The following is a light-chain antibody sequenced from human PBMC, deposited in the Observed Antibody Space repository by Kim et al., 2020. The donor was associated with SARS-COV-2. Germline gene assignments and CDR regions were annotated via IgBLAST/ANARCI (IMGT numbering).Light chain of an antibody. Sequence: EIVFTQSPGTLSLSPGERATLSFTASQSVSSSYLAWYQQKPGQAPRLLIYGASSRATGIPDRFSGSGSGTDFTLTISRLEPEDFAVYYCQQYGSSPLTFGGGTKVDIK. V-gene: IGKV3-20*01. CDR2: GAS. CDR1: QSVSSSY. CDR3: QQYGSSPLT. J-gene: IGKJ4*01.